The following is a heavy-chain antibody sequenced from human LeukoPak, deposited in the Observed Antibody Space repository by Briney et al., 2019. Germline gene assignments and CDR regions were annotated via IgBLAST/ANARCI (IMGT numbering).Heavy chain of an antibody. D-gene: IGHD2-2*01. CDR3: ARDPGRYCSSTSCGGGAFDI. CDR2: ISAYNGNT. CDR1: GYTFTSYG. Sequence: AASVKVSCKASGYTFTSYGISWVRQAPGQGLEWMGWISAYNGNTNYAQKLQGRVTMTTDTSTSTAYMELRSLRSDDTAVYYCARDPGRYCSSTSCGGGAFDIWGQGTMVTVSS. V-gene: IGHV1-18*01. J-gene: IGHJ3*02.